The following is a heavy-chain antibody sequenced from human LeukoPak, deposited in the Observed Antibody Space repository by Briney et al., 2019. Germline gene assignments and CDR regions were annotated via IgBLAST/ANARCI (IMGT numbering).Heavy chain of an antibody. CDR1: GFTFSSYA. D-gene: IGHD1-26*01. J-gene: IGHJ4*02. CDR2: ISYDGSNK. V-gene: IGHV3-30*04. Sequence: PGRSLRLSCAASGFTFSSYAMHWVRQAPGKGLEWVAVISYDGSNKYYADSVKGRFTISRDNSKNTLYLQMNSLRAEDTAVYYCARDRLYSGSYFGGPSDYWGQGTLVTVSS. CDR3: ARDRLYSGSYFGGPSDY.